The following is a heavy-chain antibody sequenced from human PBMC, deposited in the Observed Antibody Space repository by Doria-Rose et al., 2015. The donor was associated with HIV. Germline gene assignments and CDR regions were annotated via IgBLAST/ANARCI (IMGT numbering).Heavy chain of an antibody. D-gene: IGHD3-3*01. V-gene: IGHV4-31*03. CDR2: TYYTGTS. Sequence: LPLLESGPGLVKPSETLSLTCSVSGASVSSRGYYWNWIRQVPGKGLESLGYTYYTGTSDYSPSLKSRLNMAVDTSKNQFSLKLSFVAVADTAVYYCARMGSYRELDYWGQGARGIGSA. CDR1: GASVSSRGYY. CDR3: ARMGSYRELDY. J-gene: IGHJ4*02.